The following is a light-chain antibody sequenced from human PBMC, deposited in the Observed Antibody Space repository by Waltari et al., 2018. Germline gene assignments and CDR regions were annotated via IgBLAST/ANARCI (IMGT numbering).Light chain of an antibody. CDR2: QDN. J-gene: IGLJ1*01. CDR3: QAWDSTAGV. Sequence: SYELTQPPSVSVSPGQTATHTCPGGKLVETYVCWYQPKPGQSPVVVIYQDNKRPSGIPERFFGSSSGNTATLTITGTQATDEADYYCQAWDSTAGVFGTGTKVIVL. CDR1: KLVETY. V-gene: IGLV3-1*01.